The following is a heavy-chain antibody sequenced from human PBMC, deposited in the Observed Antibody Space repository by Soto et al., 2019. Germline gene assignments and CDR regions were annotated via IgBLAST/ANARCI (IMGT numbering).Heavy chain of an antibody. J-gene: IGHJ5*01. CDR1: GYTFIGYY. D-gene: IGHD2-21*02. Sequence: ASVKGSCKASGYTFIGYYIHLVRQAPGQGLEWMGWINPNSGGTNYAQKFQGRVTMTRDTSISTAYMELSRLRSDDTAVYYCARDVSVSGDLGWFDSWGQGTLVTVSS. V-gene: IGHV1-2*02. CDR3: ARDVSVSGDLGWFDS. CDR2: INPNSGGT.